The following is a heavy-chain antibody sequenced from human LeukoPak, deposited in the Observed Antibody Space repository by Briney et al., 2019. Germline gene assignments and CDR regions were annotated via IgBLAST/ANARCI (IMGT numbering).Heavy chain of an antibody. CDR1: GFTVSSNY. D-gene: IGHD3-10*01. CDR3: ARVEDYYGSGSGLDWFDP. CDR2: IYSGGST. Sequence: GGPLRLSCAASGFTVSSNYMSWVRQAPGKGLEWVSVIYSGGSTYYADYVKGRFTISRDNSKNTLYLQMNSLRAEDTAVYYCARVEDYYGSGSGLDWFDPWGQGTLVTVSS. V-gene: IGHV3-53*01. J-gene: IGHJ5*02.